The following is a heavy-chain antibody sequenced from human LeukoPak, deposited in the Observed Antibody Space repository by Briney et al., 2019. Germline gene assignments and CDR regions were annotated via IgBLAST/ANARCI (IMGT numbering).Heavy chain of an antibody. D-gene: IGHD1-26*01. CDR3: ARGCGSLSLGY. V-gene: IGHV3-23*01. Sequence: GGSLRLSCAASGFTFSSYAMSWVRQAPGKGLGWVSAISGSGGYTYYADSVKGRFTISRDNANNSLYLQMNSLRAEDTAVYYCARGCGSLSLGYWGQGTLVTVSS. CDR2: ISGSGGYT. J-gene: IGHJ4*02. CDR1: GFTFSSYA.